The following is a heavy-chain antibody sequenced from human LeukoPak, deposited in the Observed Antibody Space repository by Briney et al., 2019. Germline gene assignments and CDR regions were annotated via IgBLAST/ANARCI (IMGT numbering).Heavy chain of an antibody. V-gene: IGHV4-38-2*02. J-gene: IGHJ4*02. CDR3: ARTYIDWLLSGFDF. Sequence: SETLSLTCTVSGYSISSGYYWGWLRQPPGKGLEWIGTIYHSGSTYYNPSLKSRLTMSGVTSENQFSLKLTPVTAADTAVYFCARTYIDWLLSGFDFWGQGSLVTVSS. CDR2: IYHSGST. D-gene: IGHD3-9*01. CDR1: GYSISSGYY.